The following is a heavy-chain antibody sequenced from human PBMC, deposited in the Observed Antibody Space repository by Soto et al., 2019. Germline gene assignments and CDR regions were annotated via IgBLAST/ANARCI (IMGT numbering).Heavy chain of an antibody. D-gene: IGHD4-17*01. Sequence: SETLSLTCTVSGGSISSYYWSWIRQPPGKGLEWIGYIYYSGSTNYNPSLKSRVTISVDTSKNQFSLKLSSVTAADTAVYYCARGKDYGDYFDYWGQGTLVTAPQ. J-gene: IGHJ4*02. CDR2: IYYSGST. V-gene: IGHV4-59*01. CDR3: ARGKDYGDYFDY. CDR1: GGSISSYY.